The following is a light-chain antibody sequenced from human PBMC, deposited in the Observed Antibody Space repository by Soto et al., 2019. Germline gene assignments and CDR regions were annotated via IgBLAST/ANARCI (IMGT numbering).Light chain of an antibody. Sequence: EIVMTQSPATLSVSPGERATLSCRAAQSVGSNLDWYQQKPGQAPRLLIYGASTRATGIPVRFSGSGSGTEFTLTISSLQSEDFVVYYCQQYNDWPYTFGQGTKLAIK. CDR1: QSVGSN. V-gene: IGKV3-15*01. CDR2: GAS. CDR3: QQYNDWPYT. J-gene: IGKJ2*01.